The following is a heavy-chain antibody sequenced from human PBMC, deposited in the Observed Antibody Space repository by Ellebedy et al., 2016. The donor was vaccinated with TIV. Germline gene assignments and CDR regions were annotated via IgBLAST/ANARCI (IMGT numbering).Heavy chain of an antibody. Sequence: GESLKISXSASGFTFNTYAMSWVRQAPGKGLEWVPGISDSGVNTYEADSVKGRFTISRDNSRNTLFLQMNSLRSEDTAVYFCARSRITTFGVVTSFDSWGQGTLVTVSS. J-gene: IGHJ4*02. CDR1: GFTFNTYA. V-gene: IGHV3-23*01. D-gene: IGHD3-3*01. CDR2: ISDSGVNT. CDR3: ARSRITTFGVVTSFDS.